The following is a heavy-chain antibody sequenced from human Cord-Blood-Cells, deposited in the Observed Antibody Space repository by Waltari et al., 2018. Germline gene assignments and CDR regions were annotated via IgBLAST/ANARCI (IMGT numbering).Heavy chain of an antibody. V-gene: IGHV1-69*01. J-gene: IGHJ6*02. D-gene: IGHD2-15*01. CDR3: ARRCSGGSCYSDYYYGMDV. CDR2: IIPIFGTA. CDR1: GATFSSYA. Sequence: QVQLVQSGAEVKKPGSSVKVSCKASGATFSSYAISWVRHAPGQGLEWMGGIIPIFGTANYAQKFQGRVTITADESTSTAYMELSSLRSEDTAVYYCARRCSGGSCYSDYYYGMDVWGQGTTVTVSS.